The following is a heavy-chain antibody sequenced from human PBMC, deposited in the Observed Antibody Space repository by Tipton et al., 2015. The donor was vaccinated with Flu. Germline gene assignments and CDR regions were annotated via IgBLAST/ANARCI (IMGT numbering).Heavy chain of an antibody. Sequence: TLSLTCAVSGYSISSGYYWGWIRQPPGKGLEWIGSIYHSGSTYYNPSLKSRVTISVDTSKNQFSLKLSSVTAADTAVYYCAGSGFWSGYYTSEFDPWGQGTLVTVSS. CDR3: AGSGFWSGYYTSEFDP. CDR2: IYHSGST. CDR1: GYSISSGYY. J-gene: IGHJ5*02. V-gene: IGHV4-38-2*01. D-gene: IGHD3-3*01.